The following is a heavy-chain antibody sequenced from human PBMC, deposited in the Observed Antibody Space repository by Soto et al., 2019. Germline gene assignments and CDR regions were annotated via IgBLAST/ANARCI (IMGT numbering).Heavy chain of an antibody. CDR3: AKGESSSWYYFDY. D-gene: IGHD6-13*01. CDR2: ISYDGSNK. Sequence: QVQLVESGGGVVQPGRSLRLSCAASGFTFSSYGMHWVRQAPGKGLEWVAVISYDGSNKYYADSVKGRFTISRDNSKNTLYLQMNSLRAEDTAVYSCAKGESSSWYYFDYWGQGTLVTVSS. CDR1: GFTFSSYG. V-gene: IGHV3-30*18. J-gene: IGHJ4*02.